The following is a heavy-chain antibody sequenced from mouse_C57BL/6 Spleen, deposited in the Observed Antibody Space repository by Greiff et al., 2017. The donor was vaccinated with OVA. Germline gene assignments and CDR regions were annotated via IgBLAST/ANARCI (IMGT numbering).Heavy chain of an antibody. V-gene: IGHV1-5*01. D-gene: IGHD2-1*01. Sequence: EVQLQQSGTVLARPGASVKMSCKTSGYTFTSYWMHWVKQRPGQGLEWIGAIYPGNSDTSYNQKFKGKAKLTAVTSASTAYMELSSLTNEDSAVYYCTRSIYYGNSEDYWGQGTTLTVSS. CDR1: GYTFTSYW. CDR3: TRSIYYGNSEDY. CDR2: IYPGNSDT. J-gene: IGHJ2*01.